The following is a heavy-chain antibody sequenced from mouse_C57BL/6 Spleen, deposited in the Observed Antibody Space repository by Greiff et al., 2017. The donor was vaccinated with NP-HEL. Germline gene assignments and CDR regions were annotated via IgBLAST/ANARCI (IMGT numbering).Heavy chain of an antibody. D-gene: IGHD2-4*01. J-gene: IGHJ1*03. V-gene: IGHV1-22*01. CDR1: GYTFTDYN. CDR2: INPNNGGT. CDR3: ARGNDYDWYFDV. Sequence: VQLQQSGPELVKPGASVKMSCKASGYTFTDYNMHWVKQSHGKSLEWIGYINPNNGGTSYNQKFKGKATLTVNKSSSTAYMELRSLTSEDSAVYYCARGNDYDWYFDVWGTGTTVTVSS.